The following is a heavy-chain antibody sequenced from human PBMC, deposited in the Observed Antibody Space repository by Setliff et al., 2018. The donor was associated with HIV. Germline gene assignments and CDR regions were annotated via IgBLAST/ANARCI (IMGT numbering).Heavy chain of an antibody. Sequence: SETLSLTCTVSGGSITNNNYLWSWVRQHPEKGLEWIAYIHHSGNAYYTPSLQSRATIAVDTSKNQFSLKLNSVTAADTAVYFCAREVDNRQDSDAFDIWGPGTMVTVSS. CDR3: AREVDNRQDSDAFDI. V-gene: IGHV4-31*03. CDR1: GGSITNNNYL. D-gene: IGHD1-1*01. CDR2: IHHSGNA. J-gene: IGHJ3*02.